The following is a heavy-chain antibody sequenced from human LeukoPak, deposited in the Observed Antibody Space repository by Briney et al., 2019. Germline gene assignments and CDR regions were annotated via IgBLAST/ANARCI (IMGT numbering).Heavy chain of an antibody. D-gene: IGHD6-13*01. CDR1: GFTFSSYG. V-gene: IGHV3-30*03. Sequence: GGSLRLSCAASGFTFSSYGMHWVRQAPGKGLEWVAVISYDGSNKYYADSVKGRFTISRDNSKNTLYLQMNSLRAEDTAVYYCARERQVDSSSWYFDYWGQGTLVTVSS. CDR3: ARERQVDSSSWYFDY. CDR2: ISYDGSNK. J-gene: IGHJ4*02.